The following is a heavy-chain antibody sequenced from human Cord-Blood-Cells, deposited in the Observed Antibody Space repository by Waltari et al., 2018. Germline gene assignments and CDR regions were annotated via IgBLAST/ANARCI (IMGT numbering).Heavy chain of an antibody. Sequence: QVQLVQSGAEVKKPGASVKVSCTASGYTFTGYYMHWVRQPPGHGLHWLGRINPNSGGTNYAQKLQGRVTMTRDTSISTGYMGLSRVRADDAAVYYCASSAGGWSSTSCYGSDVYYYGMDVWGQGTTGTVSS. V-gene: IGHV1-2*06. J-gene: IGHJ6*02. CDR2: INPNSGGT. D-gene: IGHD2-2*01. CDR3: ASSAGGWSSTSCYGSDVYYYGMDV. CDR1: GYTFTGYY.